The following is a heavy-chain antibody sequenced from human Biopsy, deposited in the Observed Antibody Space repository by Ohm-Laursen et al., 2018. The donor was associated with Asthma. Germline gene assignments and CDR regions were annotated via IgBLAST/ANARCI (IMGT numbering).Heavy chain of an antibody. D-gene: IGHD2-15*01. CDR2: IHYSGST. CDR1: GVSIRSYY. V-gene: IGHV4-59*01. Sequence: TLSLTCSVSGVSIRSYYWTWIRQPPGKGLEWIGNIHYSGSTYSNPSHKSRVTISVDTSKKQISLRLSSVIAADTAVYYCAGFCSGGNCPDHWGQGTLVTVSS. J-gene: IGHJ4*02. CDR3: AGFCSGGNCPDH.